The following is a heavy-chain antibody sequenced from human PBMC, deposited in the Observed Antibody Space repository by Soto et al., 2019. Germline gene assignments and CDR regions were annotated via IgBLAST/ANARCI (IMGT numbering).Heavy chain of an antibody. CDR3: AREGVVVASKYSYGMDV. CDR2: ISSSGSTI. V-gene: IGHV3-48*03. CDR1: GFTFSSYE. D-gene: IGHD2-15*01. J-gene: IGHJ6*02. Sequence: GGSLRLSCAASGFTFSSYEMNWVRQAPGKGLEWVSYISSSGSTIYYADSVKGRFTISRDNAKNSLYLQMNSLRAEDTAVYYCAREGVVVASKYSYGMDVWGQGTTVTVSS.